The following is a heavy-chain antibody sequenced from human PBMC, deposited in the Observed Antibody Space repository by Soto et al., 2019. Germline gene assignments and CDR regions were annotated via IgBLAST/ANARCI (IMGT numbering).Heavy chain of an antibody. CDR2: IIPIFGTA. J-gene: IGHJ6*02. V-gene: IGHV1-69*12. Sequence: QVQLVQSGAEVKKPGSSVKVSCKASGGTFSSYAISWVRQAPGQGLEWMGGIIPIFGTANYAQKFQGRVTITAXXSXSXXYMELSSLRSEDTAVYYWARGRVTTWGGGSSDMDVWGQGTTVTVSS. CDR3: ARGRVTTWGGGSSDMDV. D-gene: IGHD2-15*01. CDR1: GGTFSSYA.